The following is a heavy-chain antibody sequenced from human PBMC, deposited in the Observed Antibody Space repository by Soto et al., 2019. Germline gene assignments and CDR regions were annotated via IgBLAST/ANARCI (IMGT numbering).Heavy chain of an antibody. J-gene: IGHJ4*02. D-gene: IGHD5-12*01. Sequence: QVQLQESGPGLVKPSETLSLTCTVSGDSISSYYWNWIRQPPGKGLEWIGYTYYSGSTDYNPSLKSRVTISLDTSKNQFSLKLTSVTAADTAVYYCARGRGYSGYDLGYWGQGTLVTVSS. V-gene: IGHV4-59*01. CDR3: ARGRGYSGYDLGY. CDR1: GDSISSYY. CDR2: TYYSGST.